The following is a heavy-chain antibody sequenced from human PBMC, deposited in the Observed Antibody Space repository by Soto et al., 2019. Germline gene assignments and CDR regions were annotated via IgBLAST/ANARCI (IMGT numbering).Heavy chain of an antibody. CDR3: VSGGNEWHLSAEWFDP. CDR1: VGTFTDNY. J-gene: IGHJ5*02. Sequence: SETLSLTCTLHVGTFTDNYWGCIRQPPGEGLEWIGEINHSGTTNYNPSLRSRITLSIDTAKKQFSLKLTSLTAADTAMYCCVSGGNEWHLSAEWFDPWGQGTPVTVS. V-gene: IGHV4-34*01. D-gene: IGHD3-3*01. CDR2: INHSGTT.